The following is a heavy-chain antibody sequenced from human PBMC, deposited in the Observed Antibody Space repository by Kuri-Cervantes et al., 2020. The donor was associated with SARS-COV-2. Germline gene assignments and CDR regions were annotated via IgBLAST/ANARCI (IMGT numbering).Heavy chain of an antibody. D-gene: IGHD6-6*01. CDR1: GFTFSSYA. CDR2: ISYDGSNK. Sequence: GGSLRLSCAASGFTFSSYAMHWVRQAPGKGLEWVAVISYDGSNKYYADSVKGRFTISRDNAKSSLYLQMNSLRAEDTAVYYCARDAYPYSSSSSFSDVWAKGPRSPSPQ. CDR3: ARDAYPYSSSSSFSDV. J-gene: IGHJ6*04. V-gene: IGHV3-30-3*01.